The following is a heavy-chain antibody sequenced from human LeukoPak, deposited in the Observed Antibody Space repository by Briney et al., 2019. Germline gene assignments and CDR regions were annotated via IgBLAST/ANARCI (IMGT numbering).Heavy chain of an antibody. J-gene: IGHJ4*02. D-gene: IGHD6-13*01. CDR3: ARDTTSSSRGDYFDY. CDR2: ISYDGSNK. V-gene: IGHV3-30-3*01. CDR1: GFTFSSYA. Sequence: GGSLRLSCAASGFTFSSYAIHWVRQAPGKGLEWVAIISYDGSNKYYADSVKGRFTISRDNSKNTLYLQMNSLRAEDTAVYYCARDTTSSSRGDYFDYWGQGTPVTVSS.